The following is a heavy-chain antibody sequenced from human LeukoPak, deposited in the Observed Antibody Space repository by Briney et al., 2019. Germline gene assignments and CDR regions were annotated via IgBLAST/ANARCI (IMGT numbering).Heavy chain of an antibody. Sequence: GGSLRLSCAASGFRFGDYYMSWIRQAPGKGLECISFISGSGGSVRYADSVKGRFTISRDNAENSLYLQMNSLRVEDTAVYYCAREAWANVDYWGQGTLVTVPS. D-gene: IGHD1-26*01. CDR2: ISGSGGSV. CDR3: AREAWANVDY. J-gene: IGHJ4*02. CDR1: GFRFGDYY. V-gene: IGHV3-11*01.